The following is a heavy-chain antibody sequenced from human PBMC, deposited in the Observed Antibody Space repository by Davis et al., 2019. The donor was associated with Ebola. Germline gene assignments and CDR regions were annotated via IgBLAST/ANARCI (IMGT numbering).Heavy chain of an antibody. CDR2: ISYDGTTK. CDR3: VKDRYAVGAADFQF. D-gene: IGHD3-16*01. V-gene: IGHV3-30*18. J-gene: IGHJ1*01. Sequence: GESLKISCAASGFTFRTHGMHWVRQAPGKGLEWVALISYDGTTKFYADSVKGRFTISRDNSKDTLYLEMNNLRREDTAMYYCVKDRYAVGAADFQFWGQGTLVTVSS. CDR1: GFTFRTHG.